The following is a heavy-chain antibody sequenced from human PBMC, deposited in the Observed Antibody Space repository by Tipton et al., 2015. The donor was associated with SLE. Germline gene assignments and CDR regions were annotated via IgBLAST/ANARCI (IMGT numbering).Heavy chain of an antibody. CDR2: ISTSGNT. CDR1: GGSMNSFY. CDR3: ARGVSSSESFDP. J-gene: IGHJ5*02. V-gene: IGHV4-4*09. D-gene: IGHD6-13*01. Sequence: GLVKPSETLSLTCTVSGGSMNSFYWSWIRQPPGKGLEWIGYISTSGNTNCNPSLKRRVTISVDTSKNQFSLKLRSVSAADTAVYYCARGVSSSESFDPWGQGTLVTVSS.